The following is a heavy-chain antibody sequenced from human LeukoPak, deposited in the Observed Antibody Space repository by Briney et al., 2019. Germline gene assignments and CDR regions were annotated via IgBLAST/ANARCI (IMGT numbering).Heavy chain of an antibody. V-gene: IGHV4-31*03. D-gene: IGHD6-13*01. CDR3: ARDTGYSSSWREAFDI. CDR1: GGSISSGGYY. CDR2: IYYSGST. Sequence: SETLSLTCTVSGGSISSGGYYWSWIRQHPGKGLEWIGYIYYSGSTYYNPPLKSRVTISVDTSKNQFSLKLSSVTAADTAVYYCARDTGYSSSWREAFDIWGQGTMVTVSS. J-gene: IGHJ3*02.